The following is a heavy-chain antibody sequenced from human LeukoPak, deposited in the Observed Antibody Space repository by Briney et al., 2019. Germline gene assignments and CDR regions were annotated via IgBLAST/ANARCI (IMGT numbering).Heavy chain of an antibody. J-gene: IGHJ4*02. V-gene: IGHV4-31*03. CDR2: IYYSGST. Sequence: PSETLSLTCTVSGGSISSGGYDWSWIRQHPGKGLEWIGYIYYSGSTYYNPSLKSRVTISVDTSKNQFSLKLSSVTAADTAVYYCARGVVYALFDYWGQGTLVTVSS. CDR1: GGSISSGGYD. CDR3: ARGVVYALFDY. D-gene: IGHD2-8*02.